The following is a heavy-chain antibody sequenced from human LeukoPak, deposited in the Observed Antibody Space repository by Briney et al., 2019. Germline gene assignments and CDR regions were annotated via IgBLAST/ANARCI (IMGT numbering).Heavy chain of an antibody. J-gene: IGHJ6*02. CDR3: ARADGYCSSTSCHYYYGMDV. V-gene: IGHV5-51*01. CDR1: GCSFTSYW. D-gene: IGHD2-2*03. CDR2: IYPGDSDT. Sequence: GESLKISCKGSGCSFTSYWIGWVRQMPGKGLEWMGIIYPGDSDTRYSPSFQGQVTISADESISTAYLQWSSLKASDTAMYYCARADGYCSSTSCHYYYGMDVWGQGTTVTVSS.